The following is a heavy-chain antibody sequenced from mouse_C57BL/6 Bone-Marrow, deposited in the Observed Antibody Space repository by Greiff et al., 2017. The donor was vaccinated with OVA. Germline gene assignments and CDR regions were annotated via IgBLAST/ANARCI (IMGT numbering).Heavy chain of an antibody. CDR3: TTLTSWFAY. CDR2: LDPENGDT. Sequence: EVKLMESGAELVRPGASVKLSCTASGFNIKDDYMHWVKQRPEQGLEWIGWLDPENGDTEYAAKFQGKATITADTSSNTAYLQLSSLTSEDTAVYYCTTLTSWFAYWGQGTLVTVSA. CDR1: GFNIKDDY. D-gene: IGHD4-1*01. V-gene: IGHV14-4*01. J-gene: IGHJ3*01.